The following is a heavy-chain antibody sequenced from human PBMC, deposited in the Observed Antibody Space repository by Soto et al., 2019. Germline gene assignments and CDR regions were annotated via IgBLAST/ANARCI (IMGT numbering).Heavy chain of an antibody. CDR1: GFTFSSSG. Sequence: QVQLVESGGGVVQPGRSLRLSCAASGFTFSSSGMHWVRQAPGKGLEWVAVIWYDGSNKNYADSVKGRFTIYRDNSKNTLYLQMNSLSAEDTAVYYCARWGIAAGDYCGQGTLVTVSS. D-gene: IGHD6-13*01. CDR2: IWYDGSNK. CDR3: ARWGIAAGDY. V-gene: IGHV3-33*01. J-gene: IGHJ4*02.